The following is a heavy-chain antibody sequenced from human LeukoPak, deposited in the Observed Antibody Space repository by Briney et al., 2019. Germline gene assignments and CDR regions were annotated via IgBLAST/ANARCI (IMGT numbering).Heavy chain of an antibody. CDR1: GFTFSSYG. V-gene: IGHV3-30*18. J-gene: IGHJ6*02. CDR2: ISYDGSNK. D-gene: IGHD3-10*01. CDR3: AKLTRSVREPYYYGMDV. Sequence: GGSLRLSCAASGFTFSSYGMHWVRQAPGKGLEWVAVISYDGSNKFYADSVKGRFTISRDNSKNTLYLQMNSLRAEDTAVYYCAKLTRSVREPYYYGMDVWGQGTTVTVSS.